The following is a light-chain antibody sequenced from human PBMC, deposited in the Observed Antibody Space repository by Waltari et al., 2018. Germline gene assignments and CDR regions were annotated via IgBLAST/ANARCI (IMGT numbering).Light chain of an antibody. Sequence: QSALTQPASVSGSPGQSITISCTGTSSDVGGCTYVSWYQRDPGKAPKLMIYNVTVRPSGVSNRFSGSKSGNTASLIISGLQAEDEADYFCSSYTRSSALVFGGGTKLTVL. CDR2: NVT. CDR3: SSYTRSSALV. J-gene: IGLJ2*01. CDR1: SSDVGGCTY. V-gene: IGLV2-14*03.